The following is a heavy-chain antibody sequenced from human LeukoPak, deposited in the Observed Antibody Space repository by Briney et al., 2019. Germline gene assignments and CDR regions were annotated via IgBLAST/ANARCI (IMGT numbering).Heavy chain of an antibody. Sequence: ASMKVSCKASGGTISRYAISWVRPAPGQGLEWMGRIIPIFGIANYAQKFQGRVTITADKSTSTAYMELSSLRSEDTAVYYCARVSLYCTGGSCYSGEIDYWGQETLVTVPS. V-gene: IGHV1-69*04. CDR3: ARVSLYCTGGSCYSGEIDY. D-gene: IGHD2-15*01. CDR2: IIPIFGIA. J-gene: IGHJ4*02. CDR1: GGTISRYA.